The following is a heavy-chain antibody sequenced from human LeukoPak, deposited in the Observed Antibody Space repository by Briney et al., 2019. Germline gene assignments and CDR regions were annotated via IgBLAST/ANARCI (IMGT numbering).Heavy chain of an antibody. V-gene: IGHV3-48*04. J-gene: IGHJ4*02. Sequence: GGSLRLSCAASGFTFSTYSMNWVRQAPGKGLEWVSYISSSSTIYYADSVKGRFTISRDNAKNSLYLQMNSLRAEDTAVYYCARGSSGYKIGYWGQGTLVTVSS. CDR1: GFTFSTYS. CDR3: ARGSSGYKIGY. D-gene: IGHD5-12*01. CDR2: ISSSSTI.